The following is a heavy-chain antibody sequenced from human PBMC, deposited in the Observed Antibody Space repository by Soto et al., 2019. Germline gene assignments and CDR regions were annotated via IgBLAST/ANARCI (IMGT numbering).Heavy chain of an antibody. CDR2: FDPEDGET. V-gene: IGHV1-24*01. CDR3: ANLGGELRFFDY. CDR1: GYTLTELS. D-gene: IGHD1-26*01. Sequence: ASVKVSCKVSGYTLTELSMHWVRQAPGKGLEWMGGFDPEDGETIYAQKFQGRVTMTEDTSTDTAYMELSSLRSEDTAVYYCANLGGELRFFDYWGQGTLVTVSS. J-gene: IGHJ4*02.